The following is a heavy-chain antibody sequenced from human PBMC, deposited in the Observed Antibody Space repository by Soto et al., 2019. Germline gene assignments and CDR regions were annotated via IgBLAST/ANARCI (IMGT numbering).Heavy chain of an antibody. V-gene: IGHV3-23*01. D-gene: IGHD5-12*01. CDR1: GFTFSSYA. CDR3: AKVTEATQTYYMDV. J-gene: IGHJ6*03. Sequence: PGGSLRLSCAASGFTFSSYAMSWVRQAPGKGLEWVSAISGSGGSTYYADSVKGRFTISRDNSKNTLYLQMNSLRAEDTAVYYCAKVTEATQTYYMDVWGKGTTVTVSS. CDR2: ISGSGGST.